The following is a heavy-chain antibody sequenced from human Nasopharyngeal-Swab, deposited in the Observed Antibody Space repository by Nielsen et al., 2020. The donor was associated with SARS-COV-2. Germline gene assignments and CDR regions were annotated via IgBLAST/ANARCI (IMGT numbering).Heavy chain of an antibody. CDR3: ARGGYSYGPDY. V-gene: IGHV4-34*01. CDR2: INHSGST. CDR1: GGSFSGYY. J-gene: IGHJ4*02. D-gene: IGHD5-18*01. Sequence: GSLRLSCAVYGGSFSGYYWSWIRQPPGKGLEWIGEINHSGSTNYNPSLKSRVTISVDTSKNQFSLKLSSVTAADTAVYYCARGGYSYGPDYWGQGTLVTVSS.